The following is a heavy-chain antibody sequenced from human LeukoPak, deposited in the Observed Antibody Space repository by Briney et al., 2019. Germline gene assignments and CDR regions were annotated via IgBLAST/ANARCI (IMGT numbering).Heavy chain of an antibody. D-gene: IGHD5-18*01. CDR1: GGTFSSYA. V-gene: IGHV1-18*01. CDR3: ARSHRGYSSAH. J-gene: IGHJ4*02. Sequence: GASVKVSCKASGGTFSSYAISWVRQAPGQGLEWMGWISAYNGNTNYAQKLQGRVTMTTDTSTSTAYMELRSLRSDDTAVYYCARSHRGYSSAHWGQGTLVTVSS. CDR2: ISAYNGNT.